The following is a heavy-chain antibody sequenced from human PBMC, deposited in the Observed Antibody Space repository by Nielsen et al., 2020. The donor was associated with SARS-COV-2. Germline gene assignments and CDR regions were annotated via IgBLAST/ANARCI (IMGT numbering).Heavy chain of an antibody. J-gene: IGHJ4*02. D-gene: IGHD5-18*01. CDR3: ARTHGVDTAMDSDFDY. CDR1: GYTFTSYG. Sequence: SVKVSCKASGYTFTSYGISWVRQAPGQGLEWMGGIIPIFGTANYAQKFQGRVTITADESTSTAYMELSSLRSEDTAVYYCARTHGVDTAMDSDFDYWGQGTLVTVSS. V-gene: IGHV1-69*13. CDR2: IIPIFGTA.